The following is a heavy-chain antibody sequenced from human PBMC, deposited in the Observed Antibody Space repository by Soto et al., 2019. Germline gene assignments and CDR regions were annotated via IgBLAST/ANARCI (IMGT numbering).Heavy chain of an antibody. V-gene: IGHV3-49*03. Sequence: GGSLRLSCTASGFTFGDYAMSWFRQAPGKGLEWVGFIRSKAYGGTTEYAASVKGRFTISRDDSKSIAYLQMNSLKTEDTAVYYCTSPLDSRIQLWSPNGMDVWGQGTTVTVSS. D-gene: IGHD5-18*01. CDR1: GFTFGDYA. CDR3: TSPLDSRIQLWSPNGMDV. J-gene: IGHJ6*02. CDR2: IRSKAYGGTT.